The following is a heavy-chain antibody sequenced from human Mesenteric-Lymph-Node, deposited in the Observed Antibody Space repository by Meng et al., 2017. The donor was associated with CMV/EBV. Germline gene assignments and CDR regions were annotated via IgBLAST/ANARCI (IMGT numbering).Heavy chain of an antibody. J-gene: IGHJ2*01. CDR2: ISGGSDVT. CDR1: SAWA. Sequence: SAWAVAWDGQAQGKELEWVCVISGGSDVTYYANTGKGRFTISRDNSKNRVFLQMNSLRVEDTAVYYCAKAPPIYGNSFKYWYFDIWGRGTLVTVSS. CDR3: AKAPPIYGNSFKYWYFDI. V-gene: IGHV3-23*01. D-gene: IGHD6-6*01.